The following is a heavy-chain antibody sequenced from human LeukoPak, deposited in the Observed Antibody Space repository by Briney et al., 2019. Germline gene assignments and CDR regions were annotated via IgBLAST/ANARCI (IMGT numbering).Heavy chain of an antibody. CDR2: INPNSGGT. CDR1: GYTFTGYY. Sequence: ASVKVSCKASGYTFTGYYMHWVRQAPGQGLEWMGWINPNSGGTNYAQKFQGRVTMTRDTSISTAYMELSRLRSDDTAVYYCARPYDFWSGYYYFDYWGQGTLVTVSS. D-gene: IGHD3-3*01. V-gene: IGHV1-2*02. J-gene: IGHJ4*02. CDR3: ARPYDFWSGYYYFDY.